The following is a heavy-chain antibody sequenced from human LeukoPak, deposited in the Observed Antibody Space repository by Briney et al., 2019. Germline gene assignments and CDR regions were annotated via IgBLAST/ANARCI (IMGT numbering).Heavy chain of an antibody. D-gene: IGHD6-13*01. Sequence: GGPLTLPCAASGFTFSSYGMHWLRQAPGKGLKGVADIKYDGSNKYYAVPERRRFTIYRDNYKHTLYLQMNSLRAEDTAVYYCARPAIAANDNAMDVWGQGTTVTVSS. CDR3: ARPAIAANDNAMDV. CDR2: IKYDGSNK. V-gene: IGHV3-33*03. J-gene: IGHJ6*02. CDR1: GFTFSSYG.